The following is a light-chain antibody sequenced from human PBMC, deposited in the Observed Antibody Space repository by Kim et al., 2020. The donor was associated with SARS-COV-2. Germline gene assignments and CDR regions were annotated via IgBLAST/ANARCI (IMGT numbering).Light chain of an antibody. V-gene: IGKV3-20*01. J-gene: IGKJ2*01. Sequence: EIVLTQSPGTLSLSPGEGATLSCRASQSVTSSYLAWYQQKPGQAPRLLIYGASSRATGIPDRFSGSGSGTDFTLTISRLEPEDFAVYYCQQYGRSPHTFGQGTKLEI. CDR2: GAS. CDR1: QSVTSSY. CDR3: QQYGRSPHT.